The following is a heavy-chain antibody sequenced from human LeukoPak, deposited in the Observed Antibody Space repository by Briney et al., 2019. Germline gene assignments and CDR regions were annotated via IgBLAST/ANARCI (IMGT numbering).Heavy chain of an antibody. Sequence: GGSLRLSCAVSGFTFSSYAMNWVRQPPGKGLEWVSAIDNSGRNTFYADSVKGRFTISRDNSKNTLYLQMNSLRAEDTAVYYCAKAARDSSGYKNWFDPWGQGTLVTVSS. V-gene: IGHV3-23*01. CDR3: AKAARDSSGYKNWFDP. J-gene: IGHJ5*02. CDR2: IDNSGRNT. D-gene: IGHD3-22*01. CDR1: GFTFSSYA.